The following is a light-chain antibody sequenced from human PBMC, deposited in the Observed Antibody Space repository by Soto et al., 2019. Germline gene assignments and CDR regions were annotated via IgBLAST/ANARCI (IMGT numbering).Light chain of an antibody. Sequence: QSVLTQPPSVSGSPGQSITISCTGTSTGVGRYNRVSWYQQHPGKAPTFIIYEGVKRPSGVSKRFSGSKSGDTASLTISGPQAADEAYYYCCSYEGRNTVVFGGGTKVTVL. CDR2: EGV. V-gene: IGLV2-23*01. CDR3: CSYEGRNTVV. CDR1: STGVGRYNR. J-gene: IGLJ2*01.